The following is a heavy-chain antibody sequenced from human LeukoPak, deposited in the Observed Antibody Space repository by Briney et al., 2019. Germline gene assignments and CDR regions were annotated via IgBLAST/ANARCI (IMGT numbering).Heavy chain of an antibody. Sequence: ASVKVSCKASGYAFTSYDINWVRQATGQGLEWMGWMNPNSGNTGYAQKFQGRVTMTRNTSISTAYMELSSLRSEDTAVYYCARAVAGGDAFDIWGQGTMVTVSS. J-gene: IGHJ3*02. CDR2: MNPNSGNT. D-gene: IGHD6-19*01. CDR3: ARAVAGGDAFDI. CDR1: GYAFTSYD. V-gene: IGHV1-8*01.